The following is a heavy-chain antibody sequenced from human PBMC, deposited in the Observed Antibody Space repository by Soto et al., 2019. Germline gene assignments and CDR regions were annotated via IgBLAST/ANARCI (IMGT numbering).Heavy chain of an antibody. V-gene: IGHV5-51*01. D-gene: IGHD2-2*01. CDR2: IYPGDSDT. CDR3: AREPDIVVVPAATEFDY. J-gene: IGHJ4*02. Sequence: GESLKISCKGSGYSFTSYWIGWVRQMPGKGLEWMGIIYPGDSDTRYSPSFQGQVTISADKSISTAYLQWSSLMASDTAMYYCAREPDIVVVPAATEFDYWGQGTLVTVSS. CDR1: GYSFTSYW.